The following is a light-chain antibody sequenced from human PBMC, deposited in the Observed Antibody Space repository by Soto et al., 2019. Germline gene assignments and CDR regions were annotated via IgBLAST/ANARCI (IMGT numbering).Light chain of an antibody. CDR1: SSDFGSYNV. Sequence: QSVLTQPASVSGSPGQSITISCTGTSSDFGSYNVVSWYQQHPGKVPKLTIYEGNKRPSGVSHRISGSKSGNTASLTISGLQAEDEAEYYCCAYAGRATCFVFGAGTKVTVL. CDR2: EGN. CDR3: CAYAGRATCFV. J-gene: IGLJ1*01. V-gene: IGLV2-23*01.